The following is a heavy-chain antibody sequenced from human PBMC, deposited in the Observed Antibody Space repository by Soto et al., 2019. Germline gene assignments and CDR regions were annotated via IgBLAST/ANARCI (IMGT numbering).Heavy chain of an antibody. J-gene: IGHJ4*02. Sequence: SETLSLTCAVYGGSFSGYYWSWIRQPPGKGLEWIGSINYRGNTNYNPSLQTRVTISLGKSKSQFSLKLMSLSAADTAVYYCGRLEGLATISYYFDYWGQGALVTVSS. CDR2: INYRGNT. V-gene: IGHV4-34*01. D-gene: IGHD3-9*01. CDR1: GGSFSGYY. CDR3: GRLEGLATISYYFDY.